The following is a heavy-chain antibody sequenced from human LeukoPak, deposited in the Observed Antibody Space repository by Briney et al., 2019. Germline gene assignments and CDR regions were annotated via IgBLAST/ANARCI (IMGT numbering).Heavy chain of an antibody. J-gene: IGHJ1*01. Sequence: SETLSLTCAVSGVSINNYYWSWIRQPPGKGLEWIGNIYYTGSTTHNPSLKSRVTISVDTSKNQLSLSLSSVTAADTAVYYCARDMGLVAASEYFQQWGQGTLVTVSS. CDR1: GVSINNYY. CDR2: IYYTGST. V-gene: IGHV4-59*01. D-gene: IGHD2-15*01. CDR3: ARDMGLVAASEYFQQ.